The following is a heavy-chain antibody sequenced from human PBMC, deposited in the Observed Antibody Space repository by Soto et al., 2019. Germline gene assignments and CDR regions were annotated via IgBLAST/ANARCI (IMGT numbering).Heavy chain of an antibody. J-gene: IGHJ4*02. CDR3: SGGVGDAF. V-gene: IGHV3-7*04. D-gene: IGHD1-26*01. Sequence: EVHLVESGGGLVQTGGSLRLSCAIFESTVSRDWMNWVRQAPGKGLEWVAHINQDGSEKYYVDSVKGRFTISRDNAKKSLYLQMNSLRPADTAMYCCSGGVGDAFWGQGNLVSVSS. CDR1: ESTVSRDW. CDR2: INQDGSEK.